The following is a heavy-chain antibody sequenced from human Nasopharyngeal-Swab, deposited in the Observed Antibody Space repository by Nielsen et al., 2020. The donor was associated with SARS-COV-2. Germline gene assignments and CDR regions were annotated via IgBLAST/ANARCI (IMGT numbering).Heavy chain of an antibody. J-gene: IGHJ3*02. V-gene: IGHV3-20*01. CDR2: INWNGGGT. D-gene: IGHD4-17*01. CDR3: ARLWGDYNQGNAFDI. CDR1: GFSVSYNY. Sequence: GGSLRLSCKVSGFSVSYNYMSWVRQAPGQGLEWVCAINWNGGGTGYADSVKGRFTVSRDNAKNFLYLQMNSLRAEDTALYHCARLWGDYNQGNAFDIWGQGTMVGVSS.